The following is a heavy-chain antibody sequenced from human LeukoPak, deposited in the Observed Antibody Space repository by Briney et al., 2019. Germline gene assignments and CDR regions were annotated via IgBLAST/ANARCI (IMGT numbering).Heavy chain of an antibody. CDR1: GFTFSSYS. V-gene: IGHV3-21*01. J-gene: IGHJ4*02. Sequence: PGGSLRLSCAASGFTFSSYSMNWVRQAPGKGLERVSSISSSSSYIYYADSVKGRFTISRDNAKNSLYLQMNSLRAEDTAVYYCARLSGSSGWYWNFDYWGQGTLVTVSS. CDR2: ISSSSSYI. D-gene: IGHD6-19*01. CDR3: ARLSGSSGWYWNFDY.